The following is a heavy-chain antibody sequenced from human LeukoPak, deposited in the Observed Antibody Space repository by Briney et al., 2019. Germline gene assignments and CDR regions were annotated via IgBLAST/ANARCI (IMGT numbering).Heavy chain of an antibody. Sequence: GGSLRLSCAASGFTFSRYGMTWVRQAPGKGLEWVSAISSGGTSTYYADSVKGRFTISRDNSKNTLYLQMNSLRAEDTAVYYCAKDNDFWSGYLFDYWGRGTLVTVSS. V-gene: IGHV3-23*01. CDR1: GFTFSRYG. CDR3: AKDNDFWSGYLFDY. CDR2: ISSGGTST. D-gene: IGHD3-3*01. J-gene: IGHJ4*02.